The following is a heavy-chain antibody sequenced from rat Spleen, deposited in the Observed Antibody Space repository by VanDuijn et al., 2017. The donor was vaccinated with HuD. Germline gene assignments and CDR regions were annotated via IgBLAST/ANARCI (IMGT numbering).Heavy chain of an antibody. J-gene: IGHJ4*01. Sequence: EVQLVESGGGLVKPGRSLKLSCAASGFTFNSFVMAWVRQAPKKGLEWVASITSGGSNTYYPDSVKGRFTISRDNANDTLYLQMDSLRSEDTATYYCKRDYDGTYYYDYVMDAWGQGASVTVSS. CDR2: ITSGGSNT. CDR1: GFTFNSFV. D-gene: IGHD1-12*02. V-gene: IGHV5S13*01. CDR3: KRDYDGTYYYDYVMDA.